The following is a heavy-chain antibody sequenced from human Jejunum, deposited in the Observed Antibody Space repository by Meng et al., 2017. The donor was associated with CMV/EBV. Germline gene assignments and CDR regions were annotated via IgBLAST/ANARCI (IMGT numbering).Heavy chain of an antibody. CDR2: IKQDGSEK. CDR3: ATTSGSSY. Sequence: CASSGLTFSTFWRGWFRQARGKGLEWVAHIKQDGSEKYYVDSVKGRFTISRDNTENSLFLQMNTLRAEDTAVYYCATTSGSSYWGQGALVTVSS. D-gene: IGHD6-6*01. J-gene: IGHJ4*02. CDR1: GLTFSTFW. V-gene: IGHV3-7*01.